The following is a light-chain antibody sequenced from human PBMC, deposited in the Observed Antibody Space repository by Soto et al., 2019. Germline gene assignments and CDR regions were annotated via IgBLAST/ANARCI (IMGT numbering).Light chain of an antibody. Sequence: QSVLTQPPSASGTPGQRVTISCSGSGSNIGGNTVNWYQQLPGTAPKLLIYSNNQRPSGVPDRFSGSKSGTSASLAISGLQSEDEADYYCAASDDSMNGHYVFGTGTKVTVL. CDR2: SNN. CDR1: GSNIGGNT. CDR3: AASDDSMNGHYV. J-gene: IGLJ1*01. V-gene: IGLV1-44*01.